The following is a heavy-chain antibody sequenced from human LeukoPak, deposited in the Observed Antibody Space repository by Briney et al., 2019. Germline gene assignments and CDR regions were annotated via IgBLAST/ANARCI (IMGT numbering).Heavy chain of an antibody. V-gene: IGHV1-18*01. D-gene: IGHD3-22*01. CDR1: GYTFTSYG. Sequence: ASVKVSCKASGYTFTSYGISWVRQAPGQGLEWMGWISAYNGNINYAQKLQGRVTMTTDTSTSTAYMELRSLRSDDTAVYYCAREPGSFFYDSSGYYYFDYWGQGTLVTVSS. J-gene: IGHJ4*02. CDR2: ISAYNGNI. CDR3: AREPGSFFYDSSGYYYFDY.